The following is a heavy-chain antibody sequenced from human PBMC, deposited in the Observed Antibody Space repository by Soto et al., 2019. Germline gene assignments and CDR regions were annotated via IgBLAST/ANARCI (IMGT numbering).Heavy chain of an antibody. J-gene: IGHJ3*02. CDR3: ARVNTELRFSQWVPDAFDI. CDR2: NYYNGST. CDR1: RGSIDSHY. V-gene: IGHV4-59*11. Sequence: SLTCTVSRGSIDSHYWGWIRQPPGKGLEWIGYNYYNGSTYYNPSLKSRVTVSVDTSKNQFSLKLSSVTAADTAVYYCARVNTELRFSQWVPDAFDIWGQGTMVTVSS. D-gene: IGHD3-3*01.